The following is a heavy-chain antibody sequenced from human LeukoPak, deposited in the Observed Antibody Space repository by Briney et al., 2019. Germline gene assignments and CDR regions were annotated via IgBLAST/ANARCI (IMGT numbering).Heavy chain of an antibody. V-gene: IGHV1-2*02. J-gene: IGHJ4*02. Sequence: ASVKVSCKASGNTFTGQYIHWVRQAPGQGLEWMGWIDPNSGGTNYAQKFQGRVTMTRDTSISTVYMELSRLTSDDTAVYYCASRSASGNWFLAYWGQGSLVTLSS. CDR2: IDPNSGGT. D-gene: IGHD3-10*01. CDR3: ASRSASGNWFLAY. CDR1: GNTFTGQY.